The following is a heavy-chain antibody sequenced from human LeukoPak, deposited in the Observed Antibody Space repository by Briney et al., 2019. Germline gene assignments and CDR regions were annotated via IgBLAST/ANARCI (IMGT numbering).Heavy chain of an antibody. V-gene: IGHV3-30*02. D-gene: IGHD5-12*01. J-gene: IGHJ4*02. Sequence: GGSLRLSCAASGFTFSSYGMHWVRQAPGKGLEWVAFIRYDGSNKYYADSVKGRFTISRDNAKNSLYLQMNSLRAEDTAVYYCASSMWLRPESMGYWGQGTLVTVSS. CDR3: ASSMWLRPESMGY. CDR2: IRYDGSNK. CDR1: GFTFSSYG.